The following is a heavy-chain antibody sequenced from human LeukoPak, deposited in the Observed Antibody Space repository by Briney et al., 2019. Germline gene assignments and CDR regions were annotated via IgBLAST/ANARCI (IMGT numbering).Heavy chain of an antibody. CDR1: GGTFSSYA. CDR3: ARVAVGAHDAFDI. V-gene: IGHV1-69*05. J-gene: IGHJ3*02. D-gene: IGHD1-26*01. Sequence: ASVKVSCKASGGTFSSYAISWVRQAPGQGLEWMGGIIPIFGTANYAQKFQGRVTMTTDTSTSTAYMELRSLRSDDTAVYYCARVAVGAHDAFDIWGQGTMVTVSS. CDR2: IIPIFGTA.